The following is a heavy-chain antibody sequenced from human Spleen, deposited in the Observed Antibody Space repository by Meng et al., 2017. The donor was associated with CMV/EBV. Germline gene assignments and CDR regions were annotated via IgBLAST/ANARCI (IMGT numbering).Heavy chain of an antibody. Sequence: GESLKISCAASGFTFSSYAMSWVRQAPGKGLEWVSLIYSGGSSTYYADSVKGRFTISRDNSKNTLNPQMNSLRAEDTAVYYCAKVSINYDWFDPWGQGTLVTVSS. CDR3: AKVSINYDWFDP. V-gene: IGHV3-23*03. D-gene: IGHD4-11*01. J-gene: IGHJ5*02. CDR2: IYSGGSST. CDR1: GFTFSSYA.